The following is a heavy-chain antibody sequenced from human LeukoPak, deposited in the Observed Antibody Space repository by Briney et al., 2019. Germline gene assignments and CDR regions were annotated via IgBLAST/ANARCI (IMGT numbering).Heavy chain of an antibody. J-gene: IGHJ4*02. D-gene: IGHD1-26*01. V-gene: IGHV3-30-3*01. Sequence: GRSLRLSCAASGFTFSSNAIHWVRQAPGKGLEWVAVISYDGSNKYYVDSVKGRFTMSRDNSKNTLYLQMNSLRVEDTAVYDCARDAARRGELWISGYFDYWGQGTLVIVSS. CDR1: GFTFSSNA. CDR3: ARDAARRGELWISGYFDY. CDR2: ISYDGSNK.